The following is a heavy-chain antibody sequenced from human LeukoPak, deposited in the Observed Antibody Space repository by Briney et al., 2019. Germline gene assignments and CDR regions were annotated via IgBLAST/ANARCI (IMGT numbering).Heavy chain of an antibody. Sequence: PGGSLRLSCAASGFTFRNYAVSWVRQAQGKGLEWVSAIRGSGSTYYADSVKGRFTISRDNSKNTLYLQMNSLRAEDTAVYYCARSPLMGSIDYWGQGTLVTVSS. CDR3: ARSPLMGSIDY. CDR1: GFTFRNYA. CDR2: IRGSGST. V-gene: IGHV3-23*01. D-gene: IGHD3-10*01. J-gene: IGHJ4*02.